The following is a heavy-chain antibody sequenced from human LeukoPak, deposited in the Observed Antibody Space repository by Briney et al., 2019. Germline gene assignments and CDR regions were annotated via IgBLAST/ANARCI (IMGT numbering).Heavy chain of an antibody. D-gene: IGHD4-23*01. J-gene: IGHJ4*02. Sequence: PSETLSLTCTVSGGSISSYYWSWIRQPAGKGLEWIGRIYSSGSTNYNPSLKSRVTMSVDTSKHQFSLKLSSVTAADTAEYYCARGGTVVTKDIFDYWGQGTLVTVSS. CDR3: ARGGTVVTKDIFDY. CDR1: GGSISSYY. CDR2: IYSSGST. V-gene: IGHV4-4*07.